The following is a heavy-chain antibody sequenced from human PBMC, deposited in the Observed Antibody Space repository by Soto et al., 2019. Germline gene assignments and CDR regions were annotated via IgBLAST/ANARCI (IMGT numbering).Heavy chain of an antibody. J-gene: IGHJ6*02. V-gene: IGHV3-30*03. Sequence: GGSLRLSCAASGFTFSSYGMHWVRQAPGKGLEWVAIISYDGSNKYYADSVKGRFTISRDNSKNTLCLQMNSLRAEDTAVYYCAGEPKGGAYDMDVWGQGTTVTVSS. CDR2: ISYDGSNK. CDR1: GFTFSSYG. CDR3: AGEPKGGAYDMDV. D-gene: IGHD3-16*01.